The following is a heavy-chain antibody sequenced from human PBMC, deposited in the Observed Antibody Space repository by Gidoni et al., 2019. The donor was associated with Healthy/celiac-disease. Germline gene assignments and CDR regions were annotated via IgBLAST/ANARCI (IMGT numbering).Heavy chain of an antibody. CDR3: ARGGPIVVVPAAKDYDAFDI. V-gene: IGHV4-31*03. CDR1: GGSISSGGYY. CDR2: IYYSGST. D-gene: IGHD2-2*01. J-gene: IGHJ3*02. Sequence: QVQLQESGPGLVKPSQPLSLTCTVSGGSISSGGYYCSWIRQHPGKGLEWIGYIYYSGSTYYNPSLKSRVTISVDTSKNQFSLKLSSVTAADTAVYYCARGGPIVVVPAAKDYDAFDIWGQGTMVTVSS.